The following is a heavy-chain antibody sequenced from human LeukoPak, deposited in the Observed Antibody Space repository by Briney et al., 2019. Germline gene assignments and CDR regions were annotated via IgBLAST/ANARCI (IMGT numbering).Heavy chain of an antibody. CDR3: ARMGYYGSGSYSAFDY. J-gene: IGHJ4*02. D-gene: IGHD3-10*01. CDR1: GGSISSSSYY. CDR2: IYYSGST. V-gene: IGHV4-39*07. Sequence: SETLSLTCTVSGGSISSSSYYWGWIRQPPGKGLEWIGSIYYSGSTYYNPSLKSRVTISVDTSKNQFSLKLSSVTAADTAVYYCARMGYYGSGSYSAFDYWGQGTLVTVSS.